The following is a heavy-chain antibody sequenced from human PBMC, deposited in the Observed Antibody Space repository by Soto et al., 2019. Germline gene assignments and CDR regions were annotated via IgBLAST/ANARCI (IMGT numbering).Heavy chain of an antibody. CDR2: ISYDGSNK. V-gene: IGHV3-30-3*01. CDR3: ARAPFMITFGGVIVFNDFDI. CDR1: GFTFSSYA. Sequence: PGRSLRLSCAASGFTFSSYAMHLVRQAPGKVLEWVAVISYDGSNKYYADYVKGRFTISRDNSKNTLYLQMNSLRDEDTAVYYCARAPFMITFGGVIVFNDFDICGEGTMVTGSS. J-gene: IGHJ3*02. D-gene: IGHD3-16*01.